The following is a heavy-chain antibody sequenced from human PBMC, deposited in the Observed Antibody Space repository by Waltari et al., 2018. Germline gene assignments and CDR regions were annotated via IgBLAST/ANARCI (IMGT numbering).Heavy chain of an antibody. J-gene: IGHJ4*02. D-gene: IGHD2-2*01. CDR3: ATSRTFDY. CDR2: IKQDGSEK. CDR1: GFTFGSYW. Sequence: EVQLVESGGGLVQPGGSLRLSCVASGFTFGSYWMNWVRQAPGKGLEWVANIKQDGSEKYFVDSVKGRFTISRDNAKNSLFLQMNSLRAEDTAVYYCATSRTFDYWGQGTLVTVSS. V-gene: IGHV3-7*01.